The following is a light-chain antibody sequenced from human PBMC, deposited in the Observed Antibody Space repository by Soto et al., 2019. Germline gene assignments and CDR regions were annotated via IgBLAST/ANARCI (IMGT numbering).Light chain of an antibody. J-gene: IGLJ2*01. CDR1: KLGDKY. V-gene: IGLV3-1*01. CDR3: QAWDSSTYVV. Sequence: ELTQPPSVSVSPGQTASITCSGDKLGDKYACWYQQKPGQSPVLVIYQDSKRPSGIPERFSGSNSGNTATLTISGTQAMDEADYYCQAWDSSTYVVFGGGTKLTVL. CDR2: QDS.